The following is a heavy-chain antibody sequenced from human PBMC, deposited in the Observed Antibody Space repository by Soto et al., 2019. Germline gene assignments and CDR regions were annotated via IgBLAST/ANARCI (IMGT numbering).Heavy chain of an antibody. J-gene: IGHJ6*03. CDR3: ARGRCCSGGSCFHYYMVL. D-gene: IGHD2-15*01. CDR1: GGTFSSYT. Sequence: QVQLVQSGAEVKKPGSSVKVSCKASGGTFSSYTISWVRQAPGQGLEWMGMIIPILGLANYEQKFQGRVTITADKSTSTAHMELSSLRADDTAVNYCARGRCCSGGSCFHYYMVLWGKGTTVTVSS. CDR2: IIPILGLA. V-gene: IGHV1-69*02.